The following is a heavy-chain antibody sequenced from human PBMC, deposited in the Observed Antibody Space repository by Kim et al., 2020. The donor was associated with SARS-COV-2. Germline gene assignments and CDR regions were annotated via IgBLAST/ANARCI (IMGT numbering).Heavy chain of an antibody. V-gene: IGHV3-48*02. CDR3: ARIRAVALDY. J-gene: IGHJ4*02. D-gene: IGHD6-19*01. Sequence: GGSLRLSCAASGFTFSSYSMNWVRQAPGKGLEWVAYISSSSGSIYYADSVRGRFSISRDNAKNSLFLQMNSLRDEDTSVYYCARIRAVALDYWGLGTLVTVSS. CDR2: ISSSSGSI. CDR1: GFTFSSYS.